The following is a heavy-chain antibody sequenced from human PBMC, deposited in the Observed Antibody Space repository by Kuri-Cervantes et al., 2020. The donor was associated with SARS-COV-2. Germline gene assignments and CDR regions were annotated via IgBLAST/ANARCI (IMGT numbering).Heavy chain of an antibody. CDR2: IIPILGIA. CDR1: EGTFSSYT. D-gene: IGHD6-19*01. Sequence: SVKVSCKASEGTFSSYTISWVRQAPGQGLEWMGRIIPILGIANYAQKFQGRVTITADKSTSTAYMELSSLRSEDTAVYYCASGAVADLFDYWGQGTLVTVSS. V-gene: IGHV1-69*02. CDR3: ASGAVADLFDY. J-gene: IGHJ4*02.